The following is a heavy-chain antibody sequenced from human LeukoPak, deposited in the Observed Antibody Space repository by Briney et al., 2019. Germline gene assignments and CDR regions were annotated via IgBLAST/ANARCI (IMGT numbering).Heavy chain of an antibody. Sequence: GGSLRLSCEASGFSFSNYWMSWVRQPPGKGLEWVANIKQDGSEIYYVDSVRGRFTISRDNAKNSLYPQMNSLRAEDTAVYYCARGPSITMVRGGQWYYYMDVWGKGTTVTISS. CDR1: GFSFSNYW. J-gene: IGHJ6*03. V-gene: IGHV3-7*01. CDR3: ARGPSITMVRGGQWYYYMDV. CDR2: IKQDGSEI. D-gene: IGHD3-10*01.